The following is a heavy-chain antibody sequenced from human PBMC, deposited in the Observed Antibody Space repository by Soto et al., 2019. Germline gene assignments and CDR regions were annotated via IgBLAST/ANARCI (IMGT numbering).Heavy chain of an antibody. CDR3: ASGGVAGGFFDY. CDR1: GYTFSGYY. V-gene: IGHV1-2*02. CDR2: ISPNSGDT. D-gene: IGHD3-10*01. Sequence: ASVKVSCKASGYTFSGYYIHWVRQAPGQGLAWTGWISPNSGDTNYAQKFQGRVTMTRDTSISTAYMELSGLRSDDTAVYYCASGGVAGGFFDYWGQGTLVTVSS. J-gene: IGHJ4*02.